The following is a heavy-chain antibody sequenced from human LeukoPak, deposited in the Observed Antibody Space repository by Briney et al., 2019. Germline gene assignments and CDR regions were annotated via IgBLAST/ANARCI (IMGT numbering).Heavy chain of an antibody. J-gene: IGHJ5*02. Sequence: GGSLRLSCAASGFIVSSNYMSWVRQAPGKGLEWVPVIYSAGATYSVDSMNARFTNSTDNSKNMLYLQMTSQRAEDTAVYYCARAPIVGPTKGFDPWGPGTIVTVSS. D-gene: IGHD1-26*01. V-gene: IGHV3-53*01. CDR1: GFIVSSNY. CDR2: IYSAGAT. CDR3: ARAPIVGPTKGFDP.